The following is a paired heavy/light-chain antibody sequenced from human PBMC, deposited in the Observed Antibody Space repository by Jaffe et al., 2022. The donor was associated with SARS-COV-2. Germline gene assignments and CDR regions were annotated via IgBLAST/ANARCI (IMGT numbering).Heavy chain of an antibody. CDR2: ISAYNGNT. D-gene: IGHD3-22*01. Sequence: QVQLVQSGAEVKKPGASVKVSCKASGYTFTSYGISWVRQAPGQGLEWMGWISAYNGNTNYAQKLQGRVTMTTDTSTSTAYMELRSLRSDDTAVYYCARCPLYYDSSGYHTYFDYWGQGTLVTVSS. CDR3: ARCPLYYDSSGYHTYFDY. V-gene: IGHV1-18*01. J-gene: IGHJ4*02. CDR1: GYTFTSYG.
Light chain of an antibody. V-gene: IGKV1-5*03. CDR3: QQYNSYST. CDR1: QSISSW. Sequence: DIQMTQSPSTLSASVGDRVTITCRASQSISSWLAWYQQKPGKAPKVLIYKASSLESGVPSRFSGSGSGTEFTLTISSLQPDDFATYYCQQYNSYSTFGGGTKVEIK. CDR2: KAS. J-gene: IGKJ4*01.